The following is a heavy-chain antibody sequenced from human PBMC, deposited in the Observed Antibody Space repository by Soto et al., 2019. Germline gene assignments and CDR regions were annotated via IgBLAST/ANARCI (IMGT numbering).Heavy chain of an antibody. J-gene: IGHJ4*02. CDR1: GHPLSYRY. CDR3: AGEGSYETLSGNSHIFD. Sequence: QVPLVQSRAEVKQTGSSVKISCKTSGHPLSYRYLHWFRQAPGQAFEWMGRMRPLIGDTNNAQKVHDRLTLTRDRPMTTAYMELRSLTSDDTAIYYCAGEGSYETLSGNSHIFDWGQGTLVSVSS. V-gene: IGHV1-45*02. D-gene: IGHD3-9*01. CDR2: MRPLIGDT.